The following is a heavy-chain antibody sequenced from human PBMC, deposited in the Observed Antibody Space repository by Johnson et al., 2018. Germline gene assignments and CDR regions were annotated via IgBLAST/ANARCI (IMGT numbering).Heavy chain of an antibody. Sequence: VQLVESGGGLVQPGRSLRLSCAASGFTFDDYAMHWVRQAPGKGLEWVSAISGSGGSTYYADSVKGRFTISRDNSKTTRSLHMHSLRAEDTAVYYCAKRGSGTYYYYMDVWGKGTTVTVSS. CDR1: GFTFDDYA. V-gene: IGHV3-23*04. D-gene: IGHD1-7*01. CDR2: ISGSGGST. J-gene: IGHJ6*03. CDR3: AKRGSGTYYYYMDV.